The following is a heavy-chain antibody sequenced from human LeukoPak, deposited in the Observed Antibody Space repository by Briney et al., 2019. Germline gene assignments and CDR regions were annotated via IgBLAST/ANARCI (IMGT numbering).Heavy chain of an antibody. CDR2: ISSSSSYI. CDR3: ASVNYDFWSGYSYYYYYMDV. J-gene: IGHJ6*03. D-gene: IGHD3-3*01. V-gene: IGHV3-21*01. Sequence: GGSPRLSCAASGFTFSSYSMNWVRQAPGKGLEWVSSISSSSSYIYYADSVKGRFTISGDNAKNSLYLQMNSLRAEDTAVYYCASVNYDFWSGYSYYYYYMDVWGKGTTVTVSS. CDR1: GFTFSSYS.